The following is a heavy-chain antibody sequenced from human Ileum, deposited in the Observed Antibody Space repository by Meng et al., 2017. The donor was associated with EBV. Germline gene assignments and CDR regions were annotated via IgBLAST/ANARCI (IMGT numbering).Heavy chain of an antibody. CDR1: GDSFSGSYW. CDR3: ARDAFQYASGIPAH. Sequence: VQLQESGPRLVRPSGTLSLTCTVLGDSFSGSYWWSWVRQSPEKGLEWIGEVYPSGTPYYNPSLKSRVTISLDKSRNQFSLNLIHVTAADAAVYYCARDAFQYASGIPAHWGQGTLVTVSS. J-gene: IGHJ4*02. CDR2: VYPSGTP. D-gene: IGHD3-16*01. V-gene: IGHV4-4*02.